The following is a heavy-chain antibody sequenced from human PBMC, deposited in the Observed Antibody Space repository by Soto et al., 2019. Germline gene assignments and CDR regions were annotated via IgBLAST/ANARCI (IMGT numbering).Heavy chain of an antibody. CDR2: IIPILGIA. CDR3: ARVSPGPDGTTGDSDYYYYMDV. Sequence: QVQLVQSGAEVKKPGSSVKVSCKASGGTFSSYTISWVRQAPGQGLEWMGRIIPILGIANYAQKFQGRVTITADKSTSTAYMELSSLRSEDTAVYYCARVSPGPDGTTGDSDYYYYMDVWGKGTTVTVSS. J-gene: IGHJ6*03. D-gene: IGHD1-1*01. V-gene: IGHV1-69*02. CDR1: GGTFSSYT.